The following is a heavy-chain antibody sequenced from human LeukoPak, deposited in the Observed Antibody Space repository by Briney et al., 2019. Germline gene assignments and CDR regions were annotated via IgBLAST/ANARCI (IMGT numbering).Heavy chain of an antibody. CDR1: GFTFSSYA. D-gene: IGHD6-19*01. V-gene: IGHV3-23*01. CDR2: ISGSGGST. J-gene: IGHJ4*02. Sequence: GGSLRLSCAASGFTFSSYAMSWVRQAPGKGLEWVSAISGSGGSTYYADSVKGRFTSSRDNSKNTLYLEMKTLGAEDTAVYYCARAVVGKEALDNWGQGTLVTVSS. CDR3: ARAVVGKEALDN.